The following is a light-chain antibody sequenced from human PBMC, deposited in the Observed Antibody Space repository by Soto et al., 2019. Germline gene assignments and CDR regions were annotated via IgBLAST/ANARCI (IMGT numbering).Light chain of an antibody. V-gene: IGKV1-9*01. CDR3: QHLNDYRYT. Sequence: DIQLTQSPSFLSAPVGARVTITCRASQAISSFLAWYQHNPGKAPKLLIYAASTLQNGVPSSFSGSGSGTEFTLTISSLQPEDFATYYCQHLNDYRYTFGQGTKVEIK. J-gene: IGKJ2*01. CDR2: AAS. CDR1: QAISSF.